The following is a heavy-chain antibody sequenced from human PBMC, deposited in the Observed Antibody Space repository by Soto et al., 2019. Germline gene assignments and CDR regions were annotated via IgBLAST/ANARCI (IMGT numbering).Heavy chain of an antibody. CDR1: GYTFTIYG. Sequence: QVQLVQSGGEVKKPGASVKVSCKASGYTFTIYGINWVRQAPGQGLEWMGWISPDNGNTNYAQKLQGRVTMTTDTYTSTAYMELRRLRSDDTAVYYCERALGYSGYAGMDVLGQWTTVTVSS. V-gene: IGHV1-18*01. D-gene: IGHD5-12*01. CDR3: ERALGYSGYAGMDV. CDR2: ISPDNGNT. J-gene: IGHJ6*02.